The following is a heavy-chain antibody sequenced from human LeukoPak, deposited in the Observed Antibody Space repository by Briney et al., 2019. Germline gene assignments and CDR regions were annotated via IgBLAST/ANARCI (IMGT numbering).Heavy chain of an antibody. D-gene: IGHD5-18*01. CDR3: ARRIGYSYDFYYYYYMDV. J-gene: IGHJ6*03. CDR2: ISAYNGNT. V-gene: IGHV1-18*01. Sequence: GASVKVSCKASGYTFTSYGISWVRQAPGQGLEWMGWISAYNGNTNYAQKLQGRVTMTTDTSTSTAYMELRSLRSDDTAVYYCARRIGYSYDFYYYYYMDVWGKGTTVTVSS. CDR1: GYTFTSYG.